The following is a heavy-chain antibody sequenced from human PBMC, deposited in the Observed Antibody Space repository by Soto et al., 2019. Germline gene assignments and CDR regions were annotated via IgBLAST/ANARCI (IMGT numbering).Heavy chain of an antibody. CDR3: ARSAATTNYYFGP. CDR2: ISDSGGAT. D-gene: IGHD3-22*01. CDR1: GFTFSSYA. Sequence: GSLRLSCAASGFTFSSYAMRWVRQAPGKGLEWVSAISDSGGATYYVDSVKGRFTISRDNSKNTVYLQMNSLRAEDTAIYYCARSAATTNYYFGPWGQGILVTVSS. J-gene: IGHJ5*02. V-gene: IGHV3-23*01.